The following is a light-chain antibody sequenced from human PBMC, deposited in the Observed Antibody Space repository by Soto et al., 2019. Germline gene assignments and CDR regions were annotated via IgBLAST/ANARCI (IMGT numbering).Light chain of an antibody. Sequence: QPVLTQPPSVSAAPGQKVTISCSGSSSNIGNNYVSWYQQLPGTAPKLLIYDNNKRPSEIPDRFSGSKSGTSATLGITGLQTGDEADYYCGTWDSSLSAVVFGGGTKLTVL. CDR2: DNN. CDR1: SSNIGNNY. J-gene: IGLJ2*01. V-gene: IGLV1-51*01. CDR3: GTWDSSLSAVV.